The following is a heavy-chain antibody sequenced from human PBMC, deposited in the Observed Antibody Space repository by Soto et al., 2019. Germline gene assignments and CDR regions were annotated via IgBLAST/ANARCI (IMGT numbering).Heavy chain of an antibody. CDR3: TRLNGWELQYDAFDI. D-gene: IGHD1-26*01. Sequence: EVQLVESGGGLVQPGGSLKLSCAASGFTFSGSAMHWVRQASGKGLEWVGRIRSKANSYATAYAASVKGRFTISRDDSKNTAYLQMNSLKTEDTAVYYCTRLNGWELQYDAFDIWGQGTMVTVSS. CDR1: GFTFSGSA. J-gene: IGHJ3*02. CDR2: IRSKANSYAT. V-gene: IGHV3-73*01.